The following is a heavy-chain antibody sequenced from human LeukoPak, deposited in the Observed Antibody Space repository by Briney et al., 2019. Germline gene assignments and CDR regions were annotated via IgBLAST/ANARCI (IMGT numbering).Heavy chain of an antibody. V-gene: IGHV3-30*18. Sequence: PGGSLRLSCAASGFTFSSYGMHWVRQAPGKGLEWVAVISYDGSNKYYADSVKGRFTISRDNSKNTLYLQMNSLRAEDTAVYYCANDDGDYWGQGTLVTVSS. D-gene: IGHD5-24*01. CDR2: ISYDGSNK. CDR1: GFTFSSYG. J-gene: IGHJ4*02. CDR3: ANDDGDY.